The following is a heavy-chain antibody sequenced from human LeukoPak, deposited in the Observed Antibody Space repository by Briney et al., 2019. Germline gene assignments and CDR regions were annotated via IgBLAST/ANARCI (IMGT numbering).Heavy chain of an antibody. CDR3: ATHVTTVVKGAFDY. Sequence: PSETLSLTCTVSGGSISSYYWSWIRQPPGKGLEWIGYIYYSGSTYYNPSLKSRVTISVDTSKNQFSLKLSSVTAADTAVYYCATHVTTVVKGAFDYWGQGTLVTVSS. J-gene: IGHJ4*02. V-gene: IGHV4-59*08. D-gene: IGHD4-23*01. CDR2: IYYSGST. CDR1: GGSISSYY.